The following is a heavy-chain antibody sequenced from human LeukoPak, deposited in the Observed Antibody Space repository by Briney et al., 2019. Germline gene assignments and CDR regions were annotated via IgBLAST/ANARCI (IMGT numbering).Heavy chain of an antibody. CDR3: ARDSGMVRGTVDY. Sequence: ASVNDSCKASGYTFLGYYIHWVRQAPGPGLAGVGWSKPKSGGANYEQKIQGRVTMTRDTTTSTVYMKLSSLRSEDTAVYYCARDSGMVRGTVDYWGQGTLVTVSS. V-gene: IGHV1-2*02. D-gene: IGHD3-10*01. CDR1: GYTFLGYY. CDR2: SKPKSGGA. J-gene: IGHJ4*02.